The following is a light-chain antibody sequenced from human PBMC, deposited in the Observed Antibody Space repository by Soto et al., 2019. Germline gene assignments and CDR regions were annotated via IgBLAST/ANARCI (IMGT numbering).Light chain of an antibody. Sequence: GERATLSCRASQSVSSSTLAWYQHKPGQAPRLLIYVASRRATGIPDRFSGSGSGTEFTLTITRLEPEDFAVYYCQQHGSGPWTFGQGTKVEIK. J-gene: IGKJ1*01. V-gene: IGKV3-20*01. CDR1: QSVSSST. CDR3: QQHGSGPWT. CDR2: VAS.